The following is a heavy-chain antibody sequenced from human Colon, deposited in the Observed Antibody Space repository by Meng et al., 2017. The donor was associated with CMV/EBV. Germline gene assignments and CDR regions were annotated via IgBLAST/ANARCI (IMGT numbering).Heavy chain of an antibody. Sequence: GGSLRLSCAASGFTFNRYGMQWVRQAPGKGLEWVSVIYSGGSTYYADSVKGRFTISRDNSKNTLHLQMNSLRAEDTAVFYCARDIPFDPWGQRTLVTVSS. CDR2: IYSGGST. CDR1: GFTFNRYG. V-gene: IGHV3-NL1*01. CDR3: ARDIPFDP. J-gene: IGHJ5*02.